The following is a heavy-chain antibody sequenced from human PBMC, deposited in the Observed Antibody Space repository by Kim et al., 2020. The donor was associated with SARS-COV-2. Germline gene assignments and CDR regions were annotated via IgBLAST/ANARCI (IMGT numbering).Heavy chain of an antibody. D-gene: IGHD4-17*01. J-gene: IGHJ4*02. CDR2: ISSSSSYI. Sequence: GGSLRLSCAASGFTFSSYSMNWVRQAPGKGLEWVSSISSSSSYIYYADSVKGRFTISRDNAKNSLYLQMNSLRAEDTAVYYCARDQGDYGPYYFDYWGQGTLVTVSS. CDR3: ARDQGDYGPYYFDY. CDR1: GFTFSSYS. V-gene: IGHV3-21*01.